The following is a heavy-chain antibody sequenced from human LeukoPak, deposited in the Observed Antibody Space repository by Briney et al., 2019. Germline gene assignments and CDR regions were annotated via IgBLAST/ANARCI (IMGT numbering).Heavy chain of an antibody. J-gene: IGHJ3*02. Sequence: GASVKVSCKASGYTFTSYGISWVRQAPGQGLEWMGWISAYNGNTNYAQKLQGRVTMTTDTSTSTAYMELRSLRSDDTAVYYCARDRVVGATRGAFDIWGQGTMVTVSS. V-gene: IGHV1-18*01. CDR1: GYTFTSYG. CDR2: ISAYNGNT. D-gene: IGHD1-26*01. CDR3: ARDRVVGATRGAFDI.